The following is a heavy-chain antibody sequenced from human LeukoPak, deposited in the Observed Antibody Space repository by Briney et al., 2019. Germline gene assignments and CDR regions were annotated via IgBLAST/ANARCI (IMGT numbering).Heavy chain of an antibody. Sequence: GGSLRLSCAASGFTSSSYGMHWVRQAPGKGLEWVAVISYDGSNKYYADSVKGRFTISRDNSKNTLYLQMNSLRAEDTAVYYCAKDRLVTALNWFDPWGQGTLVTVSS. CDR1: GFTSSSYG. J-gene: IGHJ5*02. CDR2: ISYDGSNK. CDR3: AKDRLVTALNWFDP. V-gene: IGHV3-30*18. D-gene: IGHD2-21*02.